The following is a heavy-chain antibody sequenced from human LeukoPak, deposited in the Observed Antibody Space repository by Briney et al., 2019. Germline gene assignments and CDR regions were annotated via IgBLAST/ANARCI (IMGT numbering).Heavy chain of an antibody. CDR2: ITGSGDTT. D-gene: IGHD2-15*01. V-gene: IGHV3-23*01. CDR3: AKARGYCSAGTCYSGFDY. J-gene: IGHJ4*02. Sequence: PGRSPTLSWSPSAPTFSGYAMICVAQAPGKGLEGVATITGSGDTTYYEVSVKGRFTISRDNSKNTLYLQMNSLRAEDTAVYYCAKARGYCSAGTCYSGFDYWGQGTLVTVSS. CDR1: APTFSGYA.